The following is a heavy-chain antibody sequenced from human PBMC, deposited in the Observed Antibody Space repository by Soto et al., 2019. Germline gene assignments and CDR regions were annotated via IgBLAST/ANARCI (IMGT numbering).Heavy chain of an antibody. D-gene: IGHD1-1*01. CDR3: VRDGTKTLRDWFDP. Sequence: ETLSLTCTVSGASISGFYWSWIRKSAGKGLEWIGRIYATGTTDYNPSLKSRVMMSVDTSKKQFSLKLRSVTGADTAVCYCVRDGTKTLRDWFDPWGQGISVTVSS. J-gene: IGHJ5*02. CDR2: IYATGTT. CDR1: GASISGFY. V-gene: IGHV4-4*07.